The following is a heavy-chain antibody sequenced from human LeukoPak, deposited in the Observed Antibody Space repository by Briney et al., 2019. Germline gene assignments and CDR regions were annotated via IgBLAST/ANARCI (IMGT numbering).Heavy chain of an antibody. CDR1: GGSISSYY. D-gene: IGHD7-27*01. J-gene: IGHJ4*02. V-gene: IGHV4-59*08. CDR2: IYYSGST. Sequence: SETLSLTCTVSGGSISSYYWSWIRRPPGKGLEWIGYIYYSGSTNYSPSLKSRVTISVDTSQNQLSLRLRSVSAADTAVYYCARRWGSGWFFDYWGQGTLVTVSS. CDR3: ARRWGSGWFFDY.